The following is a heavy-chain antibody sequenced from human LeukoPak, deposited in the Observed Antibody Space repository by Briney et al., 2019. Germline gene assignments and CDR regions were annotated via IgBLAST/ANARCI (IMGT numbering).Heavy chain of an antibody. J-gene: IGHJ4*02. V-gene: IGHV4-34*01. CDR1: GGSFRGYS. Sequence: PSETLSLTCAVYGGSFRGYSWSWIRQPPGKGLEWIGEINHSGSTNYNPSLKSRLTISVDTSKDQFSLKLSSVTAADTAVYYCARGAPGYWGQGTLVTVSS. CDR2: INHSGST. CDR3: ARGAPGY.